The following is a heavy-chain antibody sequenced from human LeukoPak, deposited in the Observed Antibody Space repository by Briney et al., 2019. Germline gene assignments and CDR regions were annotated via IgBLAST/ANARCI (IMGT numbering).Heavy chain of an antibody. V-gene: IGHV4-59*11. D-gene: IGHD3-3*01. CDR1: GGSISSHY. J-gene: IGHJ4*02. Sequence: PSETLSLTCTVSGGSISSHYWSWIRQPPGKGLEWIGYIYYSGSTNYNPSLQSRVTISVDTSKNQFSLKLSSVTAADTAVDYCARTTYDFWCGYYGYWGQGTLVTVSS. CDR3: ARTTYDFWCGYYGY. CDR2: IYYSGST.